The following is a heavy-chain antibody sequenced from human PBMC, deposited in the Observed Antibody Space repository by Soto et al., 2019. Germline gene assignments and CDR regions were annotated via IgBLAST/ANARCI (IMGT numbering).Heavy chain of an antibody. Sequence: SETLSLTCAVYGGSFSGYYWSWIRQPPGKGLEWIGEINHSGSTNYNPSLKSRVTISVDTSKNQFSLKLSSVTAADTAVYYCARKAGPGYYYYYYYMDVWGKGTTVTVSS. J-gene: IGHJ6*03. V-gene: IGHV4-34*01. CDR1: GGSFSGYY. CDR3: ARKAGPGYYYYYYYMDV. CDR2: INHSGST. D-gene: IGHD6-13*01.